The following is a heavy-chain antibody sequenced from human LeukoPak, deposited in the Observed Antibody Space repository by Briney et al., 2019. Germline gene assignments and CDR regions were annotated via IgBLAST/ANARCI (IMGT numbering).Heavy chain of an antibody. CDR2: ISGSGGST. V-gene: IGHV3-23*01. Sequence: PGGSLRLSCAASGFTFSSYTMNWVRQAPGKGLEWVSAISGSGGSTYYADSVKGRFTISRDNSKNTLYLQMNSLRAEDTAVYYCAKSKYMTTVTTNAFDIWGQGTMVTVSS. D-gene: IGHD4-17*01. CDR3: AKSKYMTTVTTNAFDI. J-gene: IGHJ3*02. CDR1: GFTFSSYT.